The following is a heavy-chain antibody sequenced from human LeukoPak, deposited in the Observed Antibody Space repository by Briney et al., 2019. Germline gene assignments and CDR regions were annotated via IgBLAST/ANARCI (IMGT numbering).Heavy chain of an antibody. J-gene: IGHJ4*02. CDR2: IIPIFGTA. CDR1: GGTFSSYA. D-gene: IGHD3-22*01. CDR3: ARDAETMYYYDSSGYYAKEFDY. Sequence: ASVKVSCKASGGTFSSYAISWVRQAPGQGLEWMGGIIPIFGTANYAQKFQGRVTITADESTSTAYMELSSLRSEDTAVYYCARDAETMYYYDSSGYYAKEFDYWGQGTLVTVSS. V-gene: IGHV1-69*13.